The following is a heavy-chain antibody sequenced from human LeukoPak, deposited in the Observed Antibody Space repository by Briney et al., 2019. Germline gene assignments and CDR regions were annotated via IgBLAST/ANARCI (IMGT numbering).Heavy chain of an antibody. V-gene: IGHV3-48*03. J-gene: IGHJ3*02. Sequence: GGSLRLSCAASGFTFSSYEMNWVRQAPGNWLEWVSYISSSGSTIYYADSVKGRFTTSRDNAKNSLYLQMNSLRAEDTAVYYCAREAMIVVDAFDIWGQGTMVTVSS. CDR3: AREAMIVVDAFDI. D-gene: IGHD3-22*01. CDR2: ISSSGSTI. CDR1: GFTFSSYE.